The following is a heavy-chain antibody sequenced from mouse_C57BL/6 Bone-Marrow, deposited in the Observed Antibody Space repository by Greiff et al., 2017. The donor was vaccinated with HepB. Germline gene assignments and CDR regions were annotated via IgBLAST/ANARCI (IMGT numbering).Heavy chain of an antibody. CDR2: IYPGSGNT. D-gene: IGHD1-1*01. CDR3: AVTVVASYYYAMDY. CDR1: GYTSTDYY. Sequence: VQLQQSGAELVRPGASVKLSCKASGYTSTDYYINWVKQRPGQGLEWIARIYPGSGNTDYNEKFKGKATLTAEKSSSTAYMQLSSLTSEDSAVYFCAVTVVASYYYAMDYWGQGTSVTVSS. J-gene: IGHJ4*01. V-gene: IGHV1-76*01.